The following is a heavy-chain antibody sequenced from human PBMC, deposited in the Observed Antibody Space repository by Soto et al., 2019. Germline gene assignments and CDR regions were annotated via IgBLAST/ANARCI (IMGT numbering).Heavy chain of an antibody. CDR3: VKAGRSFDAFDI. CDR1: GFTFDVFA. CDR2: ISSNGGST. Sequence: QSGGSLRLSCSASGFTFDVFAMHWVRQAPGRGLEYVSHISSNGGSTYFVDSVKGRFTISRDNSRNRVYLQLSRMRAEDSAIYYCVKAGRSFDAFDIWGQGTMVTVSS. D-gene: IGHD2-15*01. J-gene: IGHJ3*02. V-gene: IGHV3-64D*06.